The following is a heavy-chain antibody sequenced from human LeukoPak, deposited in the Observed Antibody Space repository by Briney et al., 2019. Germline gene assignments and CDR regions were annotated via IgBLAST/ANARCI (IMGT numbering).Heavy chain of an antibody. CDR1: GFIFSTYW. CDR3: ARDDYNSGWD. V-gene: IGHV3-7*03. CDR2: IKQDGSEE. D-gene: IGHD6-19*01. Sequence: GGSLRLSCAASGFIFSTYWMSWVRQAPGKGLEWVANIKQDGSEEYYVDSVKGRFTISRDNAKNSLCLQMNSLRADDTAVYYCARDDYNSGWDWGQGTLVTVSS. J-gene: IGHJ4*02.